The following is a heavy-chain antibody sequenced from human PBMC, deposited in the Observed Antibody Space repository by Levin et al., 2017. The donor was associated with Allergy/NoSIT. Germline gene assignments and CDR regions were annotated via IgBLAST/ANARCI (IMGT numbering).Heavy chain of an antibody. CDR3: ARYRQADNEGY. V-gene: IGHV3-74*01. J-gene: IGHJ4*02. Sequence: GESLKISCAASGFTFSSYWMQWVRQAPGKGLVWVSCISGDGGTTTYADSVKGRFSISRDNAKNTLYLQMNSLRAEDTAVYYCARYRQADNEGYWGQGTLVTISS. CDR1: GFTFSSYW. CDR2: ISGDGGTT. D-gene: IGHD1-26*01.